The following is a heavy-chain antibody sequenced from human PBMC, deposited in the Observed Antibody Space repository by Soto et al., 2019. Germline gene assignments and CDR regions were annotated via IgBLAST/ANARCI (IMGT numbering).Heavy chain of an antibody. CDR3: ARDRPYSSCCFDY. CDR1: GYTFTSYY. CDR2: INPSGGST. V-gene: IGHV1-46*01. D-gene: IGHD6-19*01. J-gene: IGHJ4*02. Sequence: ASVKVSCKASGYTFTSYYMHWVRQAPGQGLEWMGIINPSGGSTSYAQKLQGRVTMTTDTSTSTAYMELRSLRSDDTVVYYCARDRPYSSCCFDYWVQGTLVTVSS.